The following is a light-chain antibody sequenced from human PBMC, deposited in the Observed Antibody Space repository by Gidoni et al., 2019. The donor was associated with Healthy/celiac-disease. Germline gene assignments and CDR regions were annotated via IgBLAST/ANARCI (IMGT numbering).Light chain of an antibody. V-gene: IGKV3-11*01. J-gene: IGKJ5*01. CDR3: QQRSNWPPIT. CDR2: DAS. Sequence: EIVLTQSPATLSLPPGERATLSCRASQSVSSYLAWYQQKPGQAPRLRIYDASNRATGIPARFSGGGSGTDFTLTISSLEPEDFAVYYCQQRSNWPPITFXQXTRLEIK. CDR1: QSVSSY.